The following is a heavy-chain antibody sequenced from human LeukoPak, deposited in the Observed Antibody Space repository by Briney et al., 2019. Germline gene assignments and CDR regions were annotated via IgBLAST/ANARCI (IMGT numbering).Heavy chain of an antibody. V-gene: IGHV3-21*01. Sequence: PGGSLRLSCAASGYTFSTYSMNWVRQAPGKGLEWVSFISTGSSYIYYADSVKGRFTISRDNAKKSLYLQMNSLRAEDTAVYFCARSFYDSSGYPNFDYWGQGTLLTVSS. CDR3: ARSFYDSSGYPNFDY. J-gene: IGHJ4*02. CDR2: ISTGSSYI. D-gene: IGHD3-22*01. CDR1: GYTFSTYS.